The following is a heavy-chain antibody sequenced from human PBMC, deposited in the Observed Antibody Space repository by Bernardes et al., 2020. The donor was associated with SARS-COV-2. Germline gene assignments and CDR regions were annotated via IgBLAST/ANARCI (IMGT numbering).Heavy chain of an antibody. CDR1: GYITTSYW. D-gene: IGHD6-13*01. CDR3: ARHDAAAGLGY. CDR2: IYPGDTDT. V-gene: IGHV5-51*01. Sequence: GESLKISSKASGYITTSYWIGWVRQMPGKRLEWMGIIYPGDTDTRYNPSFQGQVTITADKSISTAYLQWSSLKASDTAMYYCARHDAAAGLGYWGQGTLVTVSS. J-gene: IGHJ4*02.